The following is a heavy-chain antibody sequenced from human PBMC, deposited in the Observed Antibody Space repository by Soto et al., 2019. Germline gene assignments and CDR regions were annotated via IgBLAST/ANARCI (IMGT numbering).Heavy chain of an antibody. J-gene: IGHJ5*02. Sequence: PGGSLRLSCSASVFTFSSYAMSWVRQAPGKGLEWVSAISGSGGSTYYADSVKGRFTISRDNSKNTLYLQMNSLRAEDTAVYYCAIRYSAVAGTFYSFDSRGQGPPVTVAA. CDR1: VFTFSSYA. CDR2: ISGSGGST. D-gene: IGHD6-19*01. V-gene: IGHV3-23*01. CDR3: AIRYSAVAGTFYSFDS.